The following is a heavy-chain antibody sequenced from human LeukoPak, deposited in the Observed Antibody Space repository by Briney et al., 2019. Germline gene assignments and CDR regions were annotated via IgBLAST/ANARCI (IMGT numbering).Heavy chain of an antibody. D-gene: IGHD3-10*01. CDR1: GYTFTSYG. V-gene: IGHV1-18*01. CDR2: ISAYNGNT. CDR3: ARATITMVRGVIPGGWFDP. Sequence: ASVKVSCKASGYTFTSYGISWVRQAPGQGLEWMGWISAYNGNTNYAQKLQGRVTMTTDTSTSTAYMELRSLRSDDTAVYYCARATITMVRGVIPGGWFDPWGQGTLATVSS. J-gene: IGHJ5*02.